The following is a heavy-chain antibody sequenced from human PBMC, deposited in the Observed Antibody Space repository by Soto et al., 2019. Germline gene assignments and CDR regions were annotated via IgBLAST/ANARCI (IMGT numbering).Heavy chain of an antibody. D-gene: IGHD6-19*01. V-gene: IGHV3-21*01. J-gene: IGHJ4*02. Sequence: GGSLRLSCAASGFTFNTYSMNWVRQAPGKGLEWVSGISSSSRHIYYADSVKGRFTISRDNAKSSLFLQMNSLRAEDTAVYYCARDLGSGCTLDYWGQGTLVTVS. CDR3: ARDLGSGCTLDY. CDR2: ISSSSRHI. CDR1: GFTFNTYS.